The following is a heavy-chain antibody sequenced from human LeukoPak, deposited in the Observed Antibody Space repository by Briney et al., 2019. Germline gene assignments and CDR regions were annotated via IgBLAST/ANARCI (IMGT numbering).Heavy chain of an antibody. V-gene: IGHV1-18*01. CDR3: ARVLRFAPYYFDY. CDR2: ISAYNGNT. J-gene: IGHJ4*02. Sequence: ASVKVSCKASGYTFTNYGVTWVRQASGQGLEWMGWISAYNGNTDYAQKLQGRVTMTTDTSTSTAYMELRSLRSDDTAVYYCARVLRFAPYYFDYWGQGTLVTVSS. D-gene: IGHD3-3*01. CDR1: GYTFTNYG.